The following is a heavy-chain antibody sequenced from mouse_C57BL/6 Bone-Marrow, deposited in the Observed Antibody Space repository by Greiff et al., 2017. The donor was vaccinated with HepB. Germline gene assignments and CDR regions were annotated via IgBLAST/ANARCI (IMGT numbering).Heavy chain of an antibody. J-gene: IGHJ2*01. D-gene: IGHD1-1*01. CDR3: ARDYYGSSYDYFDY. CDR1: GYSITSGYY. V-gene: IGHV3-6*01. Sequence: EVQLVESGPGLVKPSQSLSLTCSVTGYSITSGYYWNWIRQFPGNKLEWMGYISYDGSNNYNPSLKNRISITRDTSKNQFFLKLNSVTTEDTATYYCARDYYGSSYDYFDYWGQGTTLTVSS. CDR2: ISYDGSN.